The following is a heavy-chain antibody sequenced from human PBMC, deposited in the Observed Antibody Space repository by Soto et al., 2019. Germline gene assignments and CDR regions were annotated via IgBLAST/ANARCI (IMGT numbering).Heavy chain of an antibody. CDR3: ARSGYSSGWYFPPYYYYYGMDV. CDR2: ISYDGSNK. J-gene: IGHJ6*02. V-gene: IGHV3-30-3*01. CDR1: EFTCGGYA. Sequence: GRLLRLRYTAAEFTCGGYAGRWVSKDTSKGLEWVAVISYDGSNKYYADSVKGRFTISRDNSKNTLYLQMNSLRAEDTAVYYCARSGYSSGWYFPPYYYYYGMDVWGHGTTVTVSS. D-gene: IGHD6-19*01.